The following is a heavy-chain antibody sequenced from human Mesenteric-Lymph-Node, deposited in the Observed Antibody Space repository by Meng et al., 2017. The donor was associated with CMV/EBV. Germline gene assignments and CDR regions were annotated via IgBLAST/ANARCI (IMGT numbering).Heavy chain of an antibody. CDR2: FYHTGNT. CDR3: ARLLEGTFDP. V-gene: IGHV4-4*02. J-gene: IGHJ5*02. Sequence: TCVGLCASTSSSANGWSWARQPPGQGLEWIVYFYHTGNTHYNPSLKSRVTMSIDKSKNQFSLTLSSVTAADTAVFYCARLLEGTFDPWGQGTLVTVSS. D-gene: IGHD1-1*01. CDR1: ASTSSSANG.